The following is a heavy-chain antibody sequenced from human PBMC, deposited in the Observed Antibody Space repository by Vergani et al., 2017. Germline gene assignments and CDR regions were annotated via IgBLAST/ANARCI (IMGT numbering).Heavy chain of an antibody. D-gene: IGHD5-24*01. Sequence: EVQLLESGGGLVQPGGSLRLSCAASGFTSSSYAMSWVRQAPGKGLEWVSAISGSGGSTYYADSVKGRFTISRDNSKNTLYLQMNSLRADDTAVYYCARGWLQFQYYYYYGMDVWGQGTTVTVSS. CDR2: ISGSGGST. J-gene: IGHJ6*02. V-gene: IGHV3-23*01. CDR1: GFTSSSYA. CDR3: ARGWLQFQYYYYYGMDV.